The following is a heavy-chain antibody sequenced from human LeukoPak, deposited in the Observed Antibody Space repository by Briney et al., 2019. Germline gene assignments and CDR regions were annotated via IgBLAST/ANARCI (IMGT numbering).Heavy chain of an antibody. Sequence: GGSLRLSCSVSGFTFSTYVMHWVRQAPGKGLEYVSAISSNGDNTYYADSVKGRFTISRDNSNNTLHLQMNGLRAEDTAVYYCAKDSYYDTTGYYHRGYFDYWGQGTLVTVSS. CDR3: AKDSYYDTTGYYHRGYFDY. CDR2: ISSNGDNT. D-gene: IGHD3-22*01. V-gene: IGHV3-64*04. CDR1: GFTFSTYV. J-gene: IGHJ4*02.